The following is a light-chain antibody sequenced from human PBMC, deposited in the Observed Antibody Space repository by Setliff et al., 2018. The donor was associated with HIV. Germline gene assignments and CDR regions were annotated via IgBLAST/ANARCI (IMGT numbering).Light chain of an antibody. CDR1: NSNFGSTT. Sequence: QSVLTQTPSASGTPGQTVVIPCFGSNSNFGSTTVIWYQQLPGAAPKLLLYSNNQRPSGVSDRFSGSKSGASASLAISGLQFEDEGDYYCAAWDDSLNGPVFGDGTKVTVL. CDR2: SNN. V-gene: IGLV1-44*01. CDR3: AAWDDSLNGPV. J-gene: IGLJ3*02.